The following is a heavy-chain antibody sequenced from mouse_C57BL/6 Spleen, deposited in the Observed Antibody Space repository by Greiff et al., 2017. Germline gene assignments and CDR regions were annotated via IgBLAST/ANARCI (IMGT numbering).Heavy chain of an antibody. J-gene: IGHJ4*01. V-gene: IGHV1-80*01. CDR3: ARWGTGTPGDAMDY. CDR1: GYAFSSYW. D-gene: IGHD4-1*01. CDR2: IYPGDGDT. Sequence: QVQLKESGAELVKPGASVKISCKASGYAFSSYWMNWVKQRPGKGLEWIGQIYPGDGDTNYNGKFKGKATLTADKSSSTAYMQLSSLTSEDSAVYFCARWGTGTPGDAMDYWGQGTSVTVSS.